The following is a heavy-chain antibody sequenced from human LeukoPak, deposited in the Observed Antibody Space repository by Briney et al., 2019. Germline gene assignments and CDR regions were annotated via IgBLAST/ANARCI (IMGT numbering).Heavy chain of an antibody. V-gene: IGHV3-23*01. D-gene: IGHD4-17*01. Sequence: GGSLRLPCAASGFTFSSYAMSWVRQAPGKGLEWVSAISGSGGSTYYADSVKGRFTISRDNSKNTLYLQMNRLRAEDTAVYYCAKDLYGDSEYFDYWGQGTLVTVSS. J-gene: IGHJ4*02. CDR1: GFTFSSYA. CDR3: AKDLYGDSEYFDY. CDR2: ISGSGGST.